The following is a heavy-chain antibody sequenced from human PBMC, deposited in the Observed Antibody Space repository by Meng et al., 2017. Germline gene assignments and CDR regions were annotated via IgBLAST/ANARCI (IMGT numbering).Heavy chain of an antibody. Sequence: QLRRQDYGTRLVKTSGTLSLTGHFAGGSSSSSGYDWGWIRQPPGKGLEWIGSIYYSGSTYYNPSLKSRVTISVDTSKNQFSLKLSSVTAADTAVYYCASLRIAVAGINWFDPWGQGTLVTVSS. J-gene: IGHJ5*02. D-gene: IGHD6-19*01. V-gene: IGHV4-39*07. CDR3: ASLRIAVAGINWFDP. CDR2: IYYSGST. CDR1: GGSSSSSGYD.